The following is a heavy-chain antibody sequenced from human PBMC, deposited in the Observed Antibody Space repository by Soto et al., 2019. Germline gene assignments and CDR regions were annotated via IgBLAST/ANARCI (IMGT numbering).Heavy chain of an antibody. J-gene: IGHJ4*02. CDR3: ARGGVSTRTFDY. CDR1: GYSFSTSW. Sequence: GESLKISCKVSGYSFSTSWIAWVRQMPGKGLELMGIIYPSDSDTRYRPSFQGQVTISADKSISSAYLQWSSLRASDTAMYYCARGGVSTRTFDYWGQGTPVTVSS. D-gene: IGHD3-3*01. V-gene: IGHV5-51*01. CDR2: IYPSDSDT.